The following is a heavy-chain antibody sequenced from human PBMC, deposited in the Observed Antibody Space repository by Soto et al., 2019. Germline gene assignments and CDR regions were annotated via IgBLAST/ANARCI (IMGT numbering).Heavy chain of an antibody. CDR3: ATASITMIQGITVFDN. CDR1: QFTSTTYA. Sequence: GGSLRLSCVASQFTSTTYAMNWVRQAPGKGLEWVSTLTSRGGATYYAESVMGRVTISRDISKNTLFLHMNSLRAEDTAIYYCATASITMIQGITVFDNWGQGTLVTVPQ. D-gene: IGHD3-10*01. V-gene: IGHV3-23*01. CDR2: LTSRGGAT. J-gene: IGHJ4*02.